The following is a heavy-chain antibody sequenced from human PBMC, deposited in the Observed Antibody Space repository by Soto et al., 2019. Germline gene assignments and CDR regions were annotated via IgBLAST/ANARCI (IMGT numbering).Heavy chain of an antibody. D-gene: IGHD2-21*01. CDR3: ARVSITVSSDYYYAMDV. CDR2: IKQDEGEK. V-gene: IGHV3-7*03. Sequence: EVQLVESGGGVVQPGGSLRLSCAASGFTFPDYWMSWVRQAPGKGLEWVANIKQDEGEKFYVDSVKGRFIISRDNARNLLYLQMNSLRLEDTALYYCARVSITVSSDYYYAMDVWGQGTTVTVSS. CDR1: GFTFPDYW. J-gene: IGHJ6*02.